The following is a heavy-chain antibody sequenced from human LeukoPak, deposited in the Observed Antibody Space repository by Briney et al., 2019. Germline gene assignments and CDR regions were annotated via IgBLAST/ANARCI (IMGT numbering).Heavy chain of an antibody. J-gene: IGHJ4*02. CDR3: ARGTRYSGSSVTPFDY. D-gene: IGHD1-26*01. CDR2: ISYDGSNN. CDR1: GFTFSSYA. Sequence: PGGSLRLSCAASGFTFSSYAMHWVRQAPGKGLEWVAVISYDGSNNYYADSVKGRFTISRDNSKNTLYLQMNSLRAEDTAVYYRARGTRYSGSSVTPFDYWGQGTLVTVSS. V-gene: IGHV3-30*04.